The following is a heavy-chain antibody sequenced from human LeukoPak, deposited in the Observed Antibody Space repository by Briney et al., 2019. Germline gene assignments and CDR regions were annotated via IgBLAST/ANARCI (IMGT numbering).Heavy chain of an antibody. CDR3: ARDGYYDSSNDFDY. V-gene: IGHV3-73*01. J-gene: IGHJ4*02. CDR2: IRSRVNSYAT. Sequence: QPGGSLKLSCAASGFTFSGSAMHWVRQASGKGLEWVGRIRSRVNSYATAYAASVRGRFTISRDDSKNTMYLQMNSLRAEDTAVYYCARDGYYDSSNDFDYWGQGTLVTVSS. D-gene: IGHD3-22*01. CDR1: GFTFSGSA.